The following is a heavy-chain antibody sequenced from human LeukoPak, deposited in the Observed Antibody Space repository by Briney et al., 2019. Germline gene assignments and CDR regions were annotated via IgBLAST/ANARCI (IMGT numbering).Heavy chain of an antibody. CDR2: FYTSGST. D-gene: IGHD1-7*01. CDR1: GGSISSDHYY. Sequence: SETLSLTCTVSGGSISSDHYYWSWIRQPAGRGLEWIGRFYTSGSTNYNPSLKSRVTISVDTSKNQFSLKLSSVTAADTAVYYCARVGYNWNLWFDLWGQGTTVTVSS. J-gene: IGHJ3*01. V-gene: IGHV4-61*02. CDR3: ARVGYNWNLWFDL.